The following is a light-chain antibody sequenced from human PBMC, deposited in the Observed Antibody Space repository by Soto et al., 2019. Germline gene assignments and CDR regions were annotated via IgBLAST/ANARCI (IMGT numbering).Light chain of an antibody. CDR3: QQYGSSSQT. CDR2: GAS. CDR1: QSVSSSY. J-gene: IGKJ4*01. Sequence: EIVLTQSPGTLSLSPGERATLSCRASQSVSSSYLAWYQQKPGQAPRLLIYGASSRATGIPDRFSGSGSGTDFTLSISRLEPVDFAVYYCQQYGSSSQTFAGGTQLEIK. V-gene: IGKV3-20*01.